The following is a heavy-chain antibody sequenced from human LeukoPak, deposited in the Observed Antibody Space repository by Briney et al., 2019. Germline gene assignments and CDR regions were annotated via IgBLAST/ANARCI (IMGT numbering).Heavy chain of an antibody. J-gene: IGHJ4*02. CDR1: GDSITNNNYY. Sequence: SETLSLTCTVSGDSITNNNYYWGWSRQPPGKGLEWIVSIHNGGSTYYNPSLKSRVTISVDTSKNQFSLKLSSVTAADTAVYYCATDRGVYSYGQEVFWGQGTLVTVSS. CDR2: IHNGGST. CDR3: ATDRGVYSYGQEVF. D-gene: IGHD5-18*01. V-gene: IGHV4-39*07.